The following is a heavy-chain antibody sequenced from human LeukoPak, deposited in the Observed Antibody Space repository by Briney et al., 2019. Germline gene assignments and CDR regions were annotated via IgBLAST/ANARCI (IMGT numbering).Heavy chain of an antibody. CDR2: IIPIFGTA. J-gene: IGHJ2*01. CDR3: ARGRPPYYYDSSGRYWYFDL. V-gene: IGHV1-69*13. Sequence: GASVKVSCKASGGTFSSYAISWVRQAPGQGLEWMGGIIPIFGTANYAQKFQGRVTITADESTSTAYMELSSLRSEDTAVYYCARGRPPYYYDSSGRYWYFDLWGRGTLVTVSS. CDR1: GGTFSSYA. D-gene: IGHD3-22*01.